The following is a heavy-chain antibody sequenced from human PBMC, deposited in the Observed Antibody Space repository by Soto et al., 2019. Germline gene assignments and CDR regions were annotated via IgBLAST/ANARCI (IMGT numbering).Heavy chain of an antibody. CDR2: FNPSDSYT. D-gene: IGHD2-15*01. CDR3: ARHPYIGGLDV. CDR1: GYSFANYW. J-gene: IGHJ6*02. V-gene: IGHV5-10-1*01. Sequence: PGESLKISCQGSGYSFANYWISWVRQLPGKGLEWMGRFNPSDSYTDHNPSFQGHVTISADKSISTAYVQWSSLKASDTAMYFCARHPYIGGLDVWGQGTAVTVSS.